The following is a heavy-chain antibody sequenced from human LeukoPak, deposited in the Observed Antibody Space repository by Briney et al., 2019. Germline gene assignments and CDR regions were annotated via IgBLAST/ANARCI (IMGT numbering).Heavy chain of an antibody. J-gene: IGHJ6*04. D-gene: IGHD6-19*01. V-gene: IGHV1-24*01. Sequence: GASVKVSCKVSGYTLSELSMHWVRQAPGKGLEWMGGFDPEDGETIYAQKFQGIVTMTEDTSTDTAYMELSSLRSEDTPVYYCATIPGIAVAGVMDVWGKGTTVTVSS. CDR3: ATIPGIAVAGVMDV. CDR2: FDPEDGET. CDR1: GYTLSELS.